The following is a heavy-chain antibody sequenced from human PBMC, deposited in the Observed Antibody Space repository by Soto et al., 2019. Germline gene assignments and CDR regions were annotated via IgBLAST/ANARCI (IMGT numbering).Heavy chain of an antibody. CDR3: AGGDESSYYYYYMDV. V-gene: IGHV3-74*01. J-gene: IGHJ6*03. CDR1: GFTFSSYW. Sequence: EVQVVESGGGLVQPGGSLRLSCAASGFTFSSYWMHWVRQVPGEGLVWVSRVNSDGSRTSYADSVKGRFTISRDNAKNTLHMQMNGVGAEDTAVYYCAGGDESSYYYYYMDVWGKGTTVTVSS. D-gene: IGHD3-22*01. CDR2: VNSDGSRT.